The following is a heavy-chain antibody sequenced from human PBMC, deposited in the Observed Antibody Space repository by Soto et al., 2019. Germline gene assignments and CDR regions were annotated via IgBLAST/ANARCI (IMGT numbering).Heavy chain of an antibody. CDR2: ITTDKGKT. J-gene: IGHJ4*02. V-gene: IGHV1-18*01. D-gene: IGHD2-21*02. Sequence: QVQLVQSGPEVKKPGASVKVSCKTSGYTFTSYGISWVRQAPGQGLEWMGWITTDKGKTTYAQKFQGRVTMTTDTATSTDYMSLRSLTSDDTAVYYYAARDPDFDYWGQGTLVAVSS. CDR3: AARDPDFDY. CDR1: GYTFTSYG.